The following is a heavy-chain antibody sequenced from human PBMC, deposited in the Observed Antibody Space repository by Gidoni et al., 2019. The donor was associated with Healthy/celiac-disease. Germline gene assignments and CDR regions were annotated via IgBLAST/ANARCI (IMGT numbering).Heavy chain of an antibody. CDR2: IYCGGST. D-gene: IGHD6-6*01. J-gene: IGHJ3*01. CDR3: AREGVRYGFDL. CDR1: GFTVSSNY. Sequence: EVQLVESGGGLIQPGGSLRLSCAVSGFTVSSNYMSWVRRAPGMGLELVSVIYCGGSTNYAASVTGRFTISRDNSKNTLYLQMNSLRAEDTAVYYCAREGVRYGFDLWVQGTMVTVSS. V-gene: IGHV3-53*01.